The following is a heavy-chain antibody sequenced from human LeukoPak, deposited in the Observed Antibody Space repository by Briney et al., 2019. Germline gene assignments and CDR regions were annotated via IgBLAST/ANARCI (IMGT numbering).Heavy chain of an antibody. CDR3: ARGVVVPINAFDI. CDR2: IIPILGIA. V-gene: IGHV1-69*04. D-gene: IGHD2-21*01. J-gene: IGHJ3*02. Sequence: SVKVSCKASGGTFSSYAISWVRQAPGQVLEWMGRIIPILGIANYAQKFQGRVTITADKSTSTAYMELSSLRSEDTAVYYCARGVVVPINAFDIWSQGTMVTVSS. CDR1: GGTFSSYA.